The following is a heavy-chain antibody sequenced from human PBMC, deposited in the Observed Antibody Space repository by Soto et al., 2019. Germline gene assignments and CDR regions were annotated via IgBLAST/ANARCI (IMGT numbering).Heavy chain of an antibody. D-gene: IGHD3-10*01. Sequence: GGSLRLSCAASGFTFSSYGMHWVRQAPGKGLEWVAVIWYDGSNKYYADSVKGRFTISRDNSKNTLYLQMNSLRAEDTAVYYCARDKGSNYGSGRTYGMDVWGQGTTVTVSS. CDR1: GFTFSSYG. CDR2: IWYDGSNK. CDR3: ARDKGSNYGSGRTYGMDV. V-gene: IGHV3-33*01. J-gene: IGHJ6*02.